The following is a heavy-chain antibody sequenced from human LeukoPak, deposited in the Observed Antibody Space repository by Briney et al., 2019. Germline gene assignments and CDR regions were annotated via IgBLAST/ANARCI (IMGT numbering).Heavy chain of an antibody. D-gene: IGHD5-24*01. Sequence: SETLSLTCTVSGDSMNNYYWSWIRQPPGKGLEWIGYIHTRAGTDYNPSLETRVTISLDTSKNQFSLKLRSVAAADTATYHCVTLFDGSHYLDYSGPGTLVTVSS. J-gene: IGHJ4*02. CDR2: IHTRAGT. V-gene: IGHV4-4*09. CDR1: GDSMNNYY. CDR3: VTLFDGSHYLDY.